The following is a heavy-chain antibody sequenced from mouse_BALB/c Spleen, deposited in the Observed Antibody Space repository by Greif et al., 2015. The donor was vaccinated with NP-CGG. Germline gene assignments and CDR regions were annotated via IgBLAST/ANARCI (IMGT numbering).Heavy chain of an antibody. Sequence: VQLQESGPGLVQPSQSLSITCTVSGFSLTSYGVHWVRQSPGKGLEWLGVIWSGGSTDYNAAFISRLSISKDNSKSQVFFKMNSLQANDTAIYYCARNGGYGNPFAYWGQGTLVTVSA. CDR2: IWSGGST. CDR3: ARNGGYGNPFAY. CDR1: GFSLTSYG. D-gene: IGHD2-1*01. J-gene: IGHJ3*01. V-gene: IGHV2-2*02.